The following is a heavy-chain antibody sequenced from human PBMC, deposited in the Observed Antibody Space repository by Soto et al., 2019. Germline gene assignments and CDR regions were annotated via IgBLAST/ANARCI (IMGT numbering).Heavy chain of an antibody. CDR3: AREMGLTVSTLLGY. Sequence: QVQLVQSGAEVKKPGASVKVSCKASGYTFTSYGINWVRQAPGQGLEWMGRISTFNGNTKFAPKFQGRVTMTTDTDTTTVYMELRSLRANDTAVYYCAREMGLTVSTLLGYWGQGTLVTVSS. J-gene: IGHJ4*02. V-gene: IGHV1-18*01. D-gene: IGHD2-21*01. CDR2: ISTFNGNT. CDR1: GYTFTSYG.